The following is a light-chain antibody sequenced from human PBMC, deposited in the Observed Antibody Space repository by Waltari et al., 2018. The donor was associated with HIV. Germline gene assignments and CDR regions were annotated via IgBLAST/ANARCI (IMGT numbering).Light chain of an antibody. J-gene: IGKJ1*01. V-gene: IGKV1-5*03. Sequence: DNQLPQSPSPLSSSVDNRVTTTCRASRDISNWLAWYQQKPGKAPKLLIYKASTLENGVPSRFSGSGSGTEFTLTINSLQPDDFASYSCQQYKGYPWTFGQGTKVEIK. CDR1: RDISNW. CDR3: QQYKGYPWT. CDR2: KAS.